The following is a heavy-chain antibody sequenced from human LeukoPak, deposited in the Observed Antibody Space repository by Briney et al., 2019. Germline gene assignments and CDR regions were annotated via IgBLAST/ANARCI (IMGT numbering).Heavy chain of an antibody. J-gene: IGHJ6*02. D-gene: IGHD6-13*01. CDR2: IRSKAYGGTT. CDR3: TRVPQSIAAAGTWVYYYYGMDV. V-gene: IGHV3-49*04. Sequence: SLRLSCSASGFTFSSHSMNWVRQAPGKGLEWVGFIRSKAYGGTTEYAASVKGRFTISRDDSKSIAYLQMNSLKTEDTAVYYCTRVPQSIAAAGTWVYYYYGMDVWGQGTTVTVSS. CDR1: GFTFSSHS.